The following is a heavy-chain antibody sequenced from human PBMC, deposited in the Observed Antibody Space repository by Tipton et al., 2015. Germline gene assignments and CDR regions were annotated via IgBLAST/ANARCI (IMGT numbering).Heavy chain of an antibody. CDR2: IYRSGST. CDR1: GDSVTSGRYY. Sequence: TLSLTCSVSGDSVTSGRYYWTWIRQPPGRGLEYIGHIYRSGSTNYNPSLESRVTISVDTSKNEFSLNLGPVTAADTAVYYCAREVWYNDSTGYDYWGQGTLVTVSS. J-gene: IGHJ4*02. V-gene: IGHV4-61*01. CDR3: AREVWYNDSTGYDY. D-gene: IGHD3-22*01.